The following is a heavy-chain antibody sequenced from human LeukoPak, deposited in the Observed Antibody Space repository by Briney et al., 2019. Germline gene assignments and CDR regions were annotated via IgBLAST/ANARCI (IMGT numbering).Heavy chain of an antibody. V-gene: IGHV4-31*03. CDR1: TGSVNSGVYY. J-gene: IGHJ5*02. CDR3: ARDRRVTIFGVVTHRWFDP. CDR2: IYNSGST. Sequence: SETLSLTCSVSTGSVNSGVYYWGWVRQLPGKGLEWIGYIYNSGSTDYNPSLKSRLTISVDTSKNQFSLKLSSVTAADTAVYYCARDRRVTIFGVVTHRWFDPWGQGTLVTVSS. D-gene: IGHD3-3*01.